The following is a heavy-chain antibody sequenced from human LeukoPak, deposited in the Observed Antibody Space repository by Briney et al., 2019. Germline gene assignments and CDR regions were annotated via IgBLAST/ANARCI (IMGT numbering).Heavy chain of an antibody. V-gene: IGHV3-48*01. D-gene: IGHD4-17*01. CDR3: ARKMTTVTNRLHYYYMDV. J-gene: IGHJ6*03. CDR1: GFTFSSYS. Sequence: PGGPLRLSCAASGFTFSSYSMNWVRQAPGKGLEWVSYISSSSSTIYYADSVKGRFTISRDNAKNSLYLQMNSLRAEDTAVYYCARKMTTVTNRLHYYYMDVWGKGTTVTVSS. CDR2: ISSSSSTI.